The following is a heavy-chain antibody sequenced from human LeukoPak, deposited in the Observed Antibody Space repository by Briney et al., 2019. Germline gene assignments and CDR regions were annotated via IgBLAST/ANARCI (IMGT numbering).Heavy chain of an antibody. Sequence: GGSLRLSCTASGFTFSNSWMNWVRQAPGKGLEWVANINPDGSEKHHVDSVKGRFTISRDNAKNSLYLQMNSLRVEDTAVYYCARAFVVIAVAGTPLDYWGQGTLVTVSS. J-gene: IGHJ4*02. V-gene: IGHV3-7*01. D-gene: IGHD6-19*01. CDR2: INPDGSEK. CDR1: GFTFSNSW. CDR3: ARAFVVIAVAGTPLDY.